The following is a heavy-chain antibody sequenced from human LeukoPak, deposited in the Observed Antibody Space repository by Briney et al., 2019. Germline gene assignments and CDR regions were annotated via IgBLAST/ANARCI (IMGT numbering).Heavy chain of an antibody. CDR2: IYYSGST. CDR3: ARRYCSGGSCYLDY. CDR1: GGSISSYY. J-gene: IGHJ4*02. V-gene: IGHV4-59*08. Sequence: SETLSLTCTVSGGSISSYYWSWIRQPPGKGLEWIGYIYYSGSTNYSPSLKSRVTISVDTSKNQFSLKLSSVTAADTAVYYCARRYCSGGSCYLDYWGQGTLVTVSS. D-gene: IGHD2-15*01.